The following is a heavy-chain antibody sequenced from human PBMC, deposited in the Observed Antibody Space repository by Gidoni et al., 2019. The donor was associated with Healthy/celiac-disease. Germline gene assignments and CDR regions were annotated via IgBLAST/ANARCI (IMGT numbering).Heavy chain of an antibody. CDR3: ARDHCSGGSCPIDY. V-gene: IGHV4-30-4*01. D-gene: IGHD2-15*01. Sequence: QVQLQESGPGLVKPSQTRSLTCTVSGGPISSGDYYWSWIRQPPGKGLEWIGYIYYSGSTYYNPSLKSRVTISVDTSKNQFSLKLSSVTAADTAVYYCARDHCSGGSCPIDYWGQGTLVTVSS. CDR2: IYYSGST. CDR1: GGPISSGDYY. J-gene: IGHJ4*02.